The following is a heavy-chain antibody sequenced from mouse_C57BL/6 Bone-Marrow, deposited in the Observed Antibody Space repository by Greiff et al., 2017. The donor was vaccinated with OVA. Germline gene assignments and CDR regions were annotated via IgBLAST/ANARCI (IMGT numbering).Heavy chain of an antibody. CDR1: GFNIKNTY. Sequence: EVQLKESVAELVRPGASVKLSCTASGFNIKNTYMHWVKQRPEQGLEWIGRIDPANGNTKYAPKFQGKATITADTSSNTAYLQLSSLTSEDTAIYYCASEGYYGSSYLWYFDVWGTGTTVTVSS. CDR3: ASEGYYGSSYLWYFDV. J-gene: IGHJ1*03. D-gene: IGHD1-1*01. CDR2: IDPANGNT. V-gene: IGHV14-3*01.